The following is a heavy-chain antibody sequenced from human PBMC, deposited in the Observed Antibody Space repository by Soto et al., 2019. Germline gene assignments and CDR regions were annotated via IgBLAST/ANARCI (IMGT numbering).Heavy chain of an antibody. CDR2: IYYSGST. Sequence: SETLSLTCTVSGGSISSYYWSWIRQPPGKGLEWIGYIYYSGSTNYNPSLKSRVTISVDTSKNQFSLKLSSVTAADTAVYYCARGEAAMVRRSYYYGMDVWGQGTTVTVSS. CDR1: GGSISSYY. CDR3: ARGEAAMVRRSYYYGMDV. V-gene: IGHV4-59*01. J-gene: IGHJ6*02. D-gene: IGHD5-18*01.